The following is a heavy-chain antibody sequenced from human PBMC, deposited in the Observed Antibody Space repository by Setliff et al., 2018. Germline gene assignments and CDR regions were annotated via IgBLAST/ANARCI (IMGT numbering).Heavy chain of an antibody. CDR2: TYDSGST. CDR1: GGPVTRTTTF. D-gene: IGHD4-17*01. V-gene: IGHV4-39*07. CDR3: ARAAVTSGASADYFDN. Sequence: PSETLSLTCTVSGGPVTRTTTFWGWVRQTPGKGLEWIGSTYDSGSTYYNPSLNSRVTISEDTSKNQFSLKLTAVTAADAAVYYCARAAVTSGASADYFDNWGRGTLVTVS. J-gene: IGHJ4*02.